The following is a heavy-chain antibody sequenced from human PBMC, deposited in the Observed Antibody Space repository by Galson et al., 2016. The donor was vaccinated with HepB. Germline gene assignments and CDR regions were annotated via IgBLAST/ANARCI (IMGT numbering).Heavy chain of an antibody. D-gene: IGHD3-16*01. J-gene: IGHJ5*02. V-gene: IGHV3-74*01. CDR2: IKNDGSDT. CDR1: GFSFNTYW. CDR3: AKDDYMRA. Sequence: SLRLSCAASGFSFNTYWMHWVRQAPGKGLVWVARIKNDGSDTYYADSVKGRFTISRDNAKNTLYLQMNSVRADDTAFYYCAKDDYMRAWGQGTPVTVSS.